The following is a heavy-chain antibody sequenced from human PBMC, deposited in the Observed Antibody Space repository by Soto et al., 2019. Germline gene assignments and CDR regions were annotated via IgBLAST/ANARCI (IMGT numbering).Heavy chain of an antibody. V-gene: IGHV3-30-3*01. Sequence: QVQLVESGGGVVQPGRSLRLSCAASGFTFSSCAMHWVRQAPGKGLEWVALISYDGSNKYYADSVKGRLTISRDNSKNTLYLQMNGLRVEDTAVYYCARDKRDLRFLEWSYYFDYWGQGTLVTVSS. CDR2: ISYDGSNK. CDR1: GFTFSSCA. D-gene: IGHD3-3*01. J-gene: IGHJ4*02. CDR3: ARDKRDLRFLEWSYYFDY.